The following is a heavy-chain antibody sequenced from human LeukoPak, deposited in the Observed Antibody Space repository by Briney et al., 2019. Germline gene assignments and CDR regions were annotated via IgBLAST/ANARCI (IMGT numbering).Heavy chain of an antibody. CDR2: INPSGGST. D-gene: IGHD6-6*01. V-gene: IGHV1-46*03. CDR3: AIAARPWGLLDY. CDR1: GYTFTSYY. Sequence: GASVKVSCKASGYTFTSYYMHWVRQAPGQGLEWMGIINPSGGSTSYAQKFQGRVTMTRDTSTSTVYMELSSLRSEDTAVYYCAIAARPWGLLDYWGQGALVTVSS. J-gene: IGHJ4*02.